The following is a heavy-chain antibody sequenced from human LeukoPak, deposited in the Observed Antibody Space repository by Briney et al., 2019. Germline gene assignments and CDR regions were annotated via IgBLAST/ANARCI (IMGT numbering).Heavy chain of an antibody. CDR2: INAGNGNT. D-gene: IGHD3-10*01. J-gene: IGHJ6*02. Sequence: ASVKVSCKASGYTFTSYDINWVRQATGQGLEWMGWINAGNGNTKYSQKFQGRVTITRDTSATTAYMELSSLRSEDTAVYYCARDLDVLLWFGESKNGMDVWGQGTTVTVSS. V-gene: IGHV1-3*01. CDR1: GYTFTSYD. CDR3: ARDLDVLLWFGESKNGMDV.